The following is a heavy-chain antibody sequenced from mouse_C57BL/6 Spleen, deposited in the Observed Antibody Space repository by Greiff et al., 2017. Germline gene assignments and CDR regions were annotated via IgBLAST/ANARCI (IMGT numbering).Heavy chain of an antibody. CDR1: GFTFSDYG. CDR3: ARGREYYFDY. Sequence: EVKLVESGGGLVKPGGSLKLSCAASGFTFSDYGMHWVRQAPEKGLGWVAYISSGSSTIYYADTVKGRFTISRDNAKNTLFLQMTSLRSEDTAMYYCARGREYYFDYWGQGTTLTVSS. J-gene: IGHJ2*01. V-gene: IGHV5-17*01. CDR2: ISSGSSTI.